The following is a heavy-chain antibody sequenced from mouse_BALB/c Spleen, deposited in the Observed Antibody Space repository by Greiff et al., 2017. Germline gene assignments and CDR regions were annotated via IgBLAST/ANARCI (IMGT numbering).Heavy chain of an antibody. CDR3: ARGGLRPGYFDV. CDR1: GFTFSSFG. D-gene: IGHD1-2*01. V-gene: IGHV5-17*02. Sequence: EVMLVESGGGLVQPGGSRKLSCAASGFTFSSFGMHWVRQAPEKGLEWVAYISSGSSTIYYADTVKGRFTISRDNPKNTLFLQMTSLRSEDTAMYYCARGGLRPGYFDVWGAGTTVTVSS. J-gene: IGHJ1*01. CDR2: ISSGSSTI.